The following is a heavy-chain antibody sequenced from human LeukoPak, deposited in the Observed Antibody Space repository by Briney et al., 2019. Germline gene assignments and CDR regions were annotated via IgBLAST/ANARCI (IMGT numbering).Heavy chain of an antibody. Sequence: GGSLRLSCAASGFTASSNYMSWVRQAPGKGLEWVSVIYSGGSTYYADSVKGRFTISRDNSKNTLYLQMNSLRAEDTAVYYCASGLGYCSSTSCYGYNSGAFDIWGQGTMVTVSS. CDR3: ASGLGYCSSTSCYGYNSGAFDI. D-gene: IGHD2-2*01. V-gene: IGHV3-53*01. J-gene: IGHJ3*02. CDR1: GFTASSNY. CDR2: IYSGGST.